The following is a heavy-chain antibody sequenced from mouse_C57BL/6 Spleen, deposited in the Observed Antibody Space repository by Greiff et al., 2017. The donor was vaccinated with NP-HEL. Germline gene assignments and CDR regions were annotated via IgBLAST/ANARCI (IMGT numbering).Heavy chain of an antibody. J-gene: IGHJ4*01. V-gene: IGHV1-15*01. D-gene: IGHD2-14*01. Sequence: QVHVKQSGAELVRPGASVTLSCKASGYTFTDYEMHWVKQTPVHGLEWIGAIDPETGGTAYNQKFKGKAILTADKSSSTAYMELRSLTSEDSAVYYCTRWVRYAMDYWGQGTSVTVSS. CDR3: TRWVRYAMDY. CDR2: IDPETGGT. CDR1: GYTFTDYE.